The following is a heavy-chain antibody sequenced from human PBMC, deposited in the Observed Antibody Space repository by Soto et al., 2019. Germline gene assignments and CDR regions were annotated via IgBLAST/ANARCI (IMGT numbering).Heavy chain of an antibody. J-gene: IGHJ4*02. CDR2: IYYSGST. CDR3: ARQDYGDYFDY. D-gene: IGHD4-17*01. Sequence: ETLSLTCTVSGGSISSYYWTWIRQPPGKGLGWIGYIYYSGSTNYNPSLKSRVTISVATSKNQSSLKLSSVTAADTAVYYCARQDYGDYFDYWGQGTLVTVSS. CDR1: GGSISSYY. V-gene: IGHV4-59*08.